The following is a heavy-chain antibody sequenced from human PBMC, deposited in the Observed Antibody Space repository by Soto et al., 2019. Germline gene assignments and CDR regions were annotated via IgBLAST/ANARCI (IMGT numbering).Heavy chain of an antibody. CDR3: ARAFYGGNERDFDY. CDR1: GYTFTSYD. CDR2: MNPNSGNT. J-gene: IGHJ4*02. D-gene: IGHD2-15*01. Sequence: ASVKVSCKASGYTFTSYDINWVRQATGQGLEWMGWMNPNSGNTGYAQKFQGRVTMPRNTSISIAYMELSSLRSEDTAVYYCARAFYGGNERDFDYWGQGTLVTVSS. V-gene: IGHV1-8*01.